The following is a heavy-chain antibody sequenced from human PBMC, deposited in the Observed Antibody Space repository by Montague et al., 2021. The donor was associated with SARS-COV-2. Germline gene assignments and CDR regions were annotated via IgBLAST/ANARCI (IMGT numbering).Heavy chain of an antibody. CDR2: ISWNSGSI. J-gene: IGHJ4*02. CDR1: GFTFHDYA. D-gene: IGHD3-10*01. Sequence: SLRLSWAASGFTFHDYALHWVRQVPGKGLEWVSGISWNSGSIGYGDSVKGRFTISRDNAKNSLYLQMNSLRAEDTALFYCAKGRGYYGSGSYVEYWGQGTLVTVSS. V-gene: IGHV3-9*01. CDR3: AKGRGYYGSGSYVEY.